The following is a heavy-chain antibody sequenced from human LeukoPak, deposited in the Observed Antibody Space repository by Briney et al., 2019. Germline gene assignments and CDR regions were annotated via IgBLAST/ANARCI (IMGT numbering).Heavy chain of an antibody. J-gene: IGHJ4*02. D-gene: IGHD3-3*01. CDR3: ARYFDFWSGYYVDY. CDR2: INPDSGVT. V-gene: IGHV1-2*02. CDR1: GYTFTGYY. Sequence: GASVKVSCKASGYTFTGYYMHWVRQAPGQGLEWVGWINPDSGVTSYAQKFQGRVTMTRDTSISTAYMELTRLTSDDTAVYYCARYFDFWSGYYVDYWGQGTLVTVSS.